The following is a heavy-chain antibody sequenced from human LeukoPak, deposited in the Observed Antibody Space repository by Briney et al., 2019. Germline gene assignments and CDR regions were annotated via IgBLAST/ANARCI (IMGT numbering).Heavy chain of an antibody. J-gene: IGHJ4*02. Sequence: SETLSLTCAVYGGSFSGYYWSWIRQPPGEGLEWIGEINHSGSTNYNPSLKSRVTISVDKSKNQFSLKLSSVTAADTAVYYCARGSLGYSYGHWGQGTLVTVSS. CDR1: GGSFSGYY. D-gene: IGHD5-18*01. CDR3: ARGSLGYSYGH. CDR2: INHSGST. V-gene: IGHV4-34*01.